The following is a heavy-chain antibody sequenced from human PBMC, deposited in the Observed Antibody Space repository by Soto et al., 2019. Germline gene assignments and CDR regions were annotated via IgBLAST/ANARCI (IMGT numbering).Heavy chain of an antibody. CDR3: AKAREIGVVITTSFDY. CDR2: LSGSTA. D-gene: IGHD3-22*01. CDR1: GFTFSTYA. V-gene: IGHV3-23*01. J-gene: IGHJ4*02. Sequence: EVQLLESGGGLVQPGGSLTLSCAASGFTFSTYAMSWVRQAPGKGLEWVSGLSGSTAYYAESVKGRFTISRDNSKNTLYLHMNSLRAEDTAVYYCAKAREIGVVITTSFDYWGQGTLVTVSS.